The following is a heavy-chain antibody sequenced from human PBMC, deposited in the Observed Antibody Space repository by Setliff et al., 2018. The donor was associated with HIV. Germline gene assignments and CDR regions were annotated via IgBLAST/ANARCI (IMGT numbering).Heavy chain of an antibody. J-gene: IGHJ4*02. CDR3: AKDSHYGDYVFDY. V-gene: IGHV3-23*01. CDR1: GFTFSSYA. CDR2: ISGSGGST. D-gene: IGHD4-17*01. Sequence: HPGGSLRLSCAASGFTFSSYAMSWVRQAPGKGLEWVSAISGSGGSTYYADSVKGRFTISRDNSKNTLYLQMNSLRAEDTAVYYCAKDSHYGDYVFDYWGQGTLVTVSS.